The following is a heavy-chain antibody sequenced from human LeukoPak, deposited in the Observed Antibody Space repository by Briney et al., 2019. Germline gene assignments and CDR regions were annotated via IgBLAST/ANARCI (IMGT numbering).Heavy chain of an antibody. CDR1: GYRCTSYS. CDR3: ARHLVVEKGYYDYYMDV. V-gene: IGHV5-51*01. CDR2: IYPGDSDT. D-gene: IGHD3-22*01. Sequence: GESLKISCKGSGYRCTSYSIGWVRQMPGKGLEWMGIIYPGDSDTRYSPSFQGQVTISADKSISTAYLQWSSLKTSDTAMYYCARHLVVEKGYYDYYMDVWGKGTTVTVSS. J-gene: IGHJ6*03.